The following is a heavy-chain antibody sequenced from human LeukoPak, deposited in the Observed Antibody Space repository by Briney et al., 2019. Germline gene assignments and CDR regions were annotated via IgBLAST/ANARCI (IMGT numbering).Heavy chain of an antibody. J-gene: IGHJ6*02. CDR2: IIPTLGMA. Sequence: SVEVSCKASGYTFAGYYIHWLRQAPGQGLEWMGRIIPTLGMANYARNFQGRVMITADKSTNTAYLELSSLRFDDTALYYCATLSLRAYYYGLDVWGQGTMVTVSS. CDR1: GYTFAGYY. V-gene: IGHV1-69*02. D-gene: IGHD5-12*01. CDR3: ATLSLRAYYYGLDV.